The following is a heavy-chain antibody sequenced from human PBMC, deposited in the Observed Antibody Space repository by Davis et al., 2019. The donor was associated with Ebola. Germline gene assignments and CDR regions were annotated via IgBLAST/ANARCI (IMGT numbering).Heavy chain of an antibody. D-gene: IGHD3-16*01. CDR2: IRSKANSYAT. Sequence: PGGSLRLSCAASGFTFADYAMHWVRQASGKGLEWVGRIRSKANSYATAYAASVKGRFTISRDDSKNTAYLQMNSLKTKDTAVYYCTGGAFDIWGQGTMVTVSS. CDR1: GFTFADYA. J-gene: IGHJ3*02. CDR3: TGGAFDI. V-gene: IGHV3-73*01.